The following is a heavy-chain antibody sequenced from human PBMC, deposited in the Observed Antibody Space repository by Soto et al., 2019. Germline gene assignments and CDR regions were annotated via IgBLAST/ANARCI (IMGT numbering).Heavy chain of an antibody. CDR3: ATMGTPATGLYYFDY. J-gene: IGHJ4*02. V-gene: IGHV4-30-4*01. Sequence: QVQLQESGPGLVKPSQTLSLTCTVSGGSISSGNYYWSWIRQPPGKGLEWIGFISYGGSTYYSASLNRGVTKSVDTSKNQFPPNLSFVTAADTAVYYCATMGTPATGLYYFDYWGQGTLVTVYS. CDR1: GGSISSGNYY. CDR2: ISYGGST. D-gene: IGHD1-7*01.